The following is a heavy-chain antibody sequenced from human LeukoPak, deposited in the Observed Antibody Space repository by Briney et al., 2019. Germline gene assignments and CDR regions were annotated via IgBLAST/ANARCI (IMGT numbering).Heavy chain of an antibody. CDR3: ARDRASGSYYWFDP. CDR2: INSDGSST. CDR1: GFTFSTYW. J-gene: IGHJ5*02. D-gene: IGHD1-26*01. V-gene: IGHV3-74*01. Sequence: PGGSLRLSCAASGFTFSTYWMHWVRQAPGKGLVWVSRINSDGSSTSYADSVKGRFTISRDNAKNTLYLQMNSLRAEDTAVYYCARDRASGSYYWFDPWGRGTLVTVSS.